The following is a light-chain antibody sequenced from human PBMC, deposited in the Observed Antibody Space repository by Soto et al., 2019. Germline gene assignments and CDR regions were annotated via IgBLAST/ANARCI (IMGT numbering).Light chain of an antibody. CDR3: QQYHNWPPIT. CDR1: QSVSSN. V-gene: IGKV3-15*01. J-gene: IGKJ5*01. CDR2: GAS. Sequence: EILMTQSPATLSVSPGERATLSCRASQSVSSNVAWYQQKPGQAPRLLIYGASNRATGIPARFSGSGSETDFTLTISSLQSEDSAVYYCQQYHNWPPITFGQGTRLEIK.